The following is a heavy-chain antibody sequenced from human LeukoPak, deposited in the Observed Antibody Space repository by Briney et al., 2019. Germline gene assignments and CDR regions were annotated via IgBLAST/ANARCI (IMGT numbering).Heavy chain of an antibody. CDR2: IIPIFSTA. V-gene: IGHV1-69*05. D-gene: IGHD3-10*01. CDR3: ARSITMFRGDLDY. CDR1: GGTFSSYA. Sequence: ASVKVSCKASGGTFSSYAISWVRQAPGQGLEWMGGIIPIFSTANYAQKFQGRVTITTDESTSTAYMELSSLRFEDTAVYYCARSITMFRGDLDYWGQGTLVTVSS. J-gene: IGHJ4*02.